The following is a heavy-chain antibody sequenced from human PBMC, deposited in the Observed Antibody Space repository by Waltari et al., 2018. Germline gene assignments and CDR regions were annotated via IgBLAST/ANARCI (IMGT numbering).Heavy chain of an antibody. CDR1: GYTFTSYA. J-gene: IGHJ2*01. D-gene: IGHD6-13*01. V-gene: IGHV1-3*01. CDR2: INAGKGKP. Sequence: QVQLVQSGAEVKKPGASVKVSCKASGYTFTSYAMHWVRQAPGQRPEWMGWINAGKGKPKYSQECQGRVTVTRDTSGGTAYMGLSSLRSEDTAVYYCAREKYSSSWYDWYFDLCGRGTLVTVSS. CDR3: AREKYSSSWYDWYFDL.